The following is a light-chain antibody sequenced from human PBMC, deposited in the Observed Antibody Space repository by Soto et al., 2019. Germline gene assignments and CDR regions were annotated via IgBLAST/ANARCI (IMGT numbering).Light chain of an antibody. CDR2: ISSDGSH. Sequence: QPVLTQSPSASASLGASVKVTCTLSSGHSYYTIAWHQQQPEKGPRYLMKISSDGSHSKGDGVPDRFSGSSSGAERHLTISSLQAEDEADYYCQTWGTGIVVFGGGTKVTVL. CDR1: SGHSYYT. V-gene: IGLV4-69*01. J-gene: IGLJ2*01. CDR3: QTWGTGIVV.